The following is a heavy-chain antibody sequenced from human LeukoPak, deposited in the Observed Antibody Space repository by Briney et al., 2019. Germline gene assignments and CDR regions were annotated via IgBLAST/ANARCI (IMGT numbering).Heavy chain of an antibody. CDR1: GFTFSSYW. CDR3: AREVGVYDILTGYYYGMDV. CDR2: IKQDGSEK. J-gene: IGHJ6*02. D-gene: IGHD3-9*01. V-gene: IGHV3-7*01. Sequence: GSLRLSCAASGFTFSSYWMSWVRQAPGKGLEWVANIKQDGSEKYYVDSVKGRFTISRDNAKNSLYLQMNSLRAEDTAVYYCAREVGVYDILTGYYYGMDVWGQGTTVTVSS.